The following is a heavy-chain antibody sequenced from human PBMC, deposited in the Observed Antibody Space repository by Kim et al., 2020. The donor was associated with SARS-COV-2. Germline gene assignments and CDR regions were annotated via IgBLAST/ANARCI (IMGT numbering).Heavy chain of an antibody. CDR3: ASQEDRYCSSTSCYEYYYYGMDV. V-gene: IGHV3-48*04. J-gene: IGHJ6*02. Sequence: GGSLRLSCAASGFTFSSYSMNWVRQAPGKGLEWVSYISSSSSTIYYADSVKGRFTISRDNAKNSLYLQMNSQRAEDTAVYYCASQEDRYCSSTSCYEYYYYGMDVWGQGTTVTVSS. CDR1: GFTFSSYS. D-gene: IGHD2-2*01. CDR2: ISSSSSTI.